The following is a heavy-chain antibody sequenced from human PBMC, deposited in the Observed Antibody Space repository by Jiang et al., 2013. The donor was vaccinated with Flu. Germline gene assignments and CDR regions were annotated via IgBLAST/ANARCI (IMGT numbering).Heavy chain of an antibody. Sequence: QLVESGPGLVKPSETLSLTCTVSGGSISSYYWTWIRQFPGKGLEWIGYIYYTGSTKYNPSLESRVTISLDTSKIQFSLRLNSVTAADTAVYYCARQIGYGDHDFEYWGQGTLVTVSS. D-gene: IGHD4-17*01. CDR3: ARQIGYGDHDFEY. CDR1: GGSISSYY. CDR2: IYYTGST. V-gene: IGHV4-59*08. J-gene: IGHJ4*02.